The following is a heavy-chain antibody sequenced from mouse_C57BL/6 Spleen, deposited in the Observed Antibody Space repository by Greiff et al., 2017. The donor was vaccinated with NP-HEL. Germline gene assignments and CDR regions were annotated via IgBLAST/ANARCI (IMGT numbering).Heavy chain of an antibody. CDR2: IYPGSGNT. V-gene: IGHV1-66*01. CDR1: GYSFTSYY. CDR3: AKEVKDGDGYAMDY. Sequence: QVQLQQSGPELVKPGASVKISCKASGYSFTSYYIHWVKQRPGQGLEWIGWIYPGSGNTKYNEKFKGKATLTADTSSSTAYMQLSSLTSEDSAVYYCAKEVKDGDGYAMDYWGQGTSVTVSS. D-gene: IGHD2-12*01. J-gene: IGHJ4*01.